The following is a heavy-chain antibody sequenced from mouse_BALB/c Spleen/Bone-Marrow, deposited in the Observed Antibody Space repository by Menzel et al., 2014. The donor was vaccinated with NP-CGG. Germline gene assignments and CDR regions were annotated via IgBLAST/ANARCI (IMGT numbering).Heavy chain of an antibody. CDR3: ARRGHGFAWFAY. J-gene: IGHJ3*01. CDR1: GYTFXSYW. Sequence: VKLMESGTELMKPGASVKISCKATGYTFXSYWIEWVNQRPGHGLEWIGEILPGSGSTNYNEKFKGRATFTADTSSNTAYMQLSSLASEDSAVYYCARRGHGFAWFAYWGQGTLVTVSA. V-gene: IGHV1-9*01. D-gene: IGHD1-2*01. CDR2: ILPGSGST.